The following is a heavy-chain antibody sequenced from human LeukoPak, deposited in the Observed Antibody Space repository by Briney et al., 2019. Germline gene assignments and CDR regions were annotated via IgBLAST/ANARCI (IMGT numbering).Heavy chain of an antibody. D-gene: IGHD3-10*01. Sequence: SETLSLTCTVSGGSISSYYWSWIRQPPGKGLEWIGYIYYSGSTNYNPSLKSRVTISVVTSKNQFSLKLSSVTAADTAVYYCARDAVRGSQSAFDIWGQGTMVTVSS. V-gene: IGHV4-59*01. CDR3: ARDAVRGSQSAFDI. CDR1: GGSISSYY. J-gene: IGHJ3*02. CDR2: IYYSGST.